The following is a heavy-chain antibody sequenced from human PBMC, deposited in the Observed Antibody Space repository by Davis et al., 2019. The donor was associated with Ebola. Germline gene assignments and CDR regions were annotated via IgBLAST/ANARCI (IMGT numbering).Heavy chain of an antibody. Sequence: MPSETLSLTCTVPGGSISSSSYYWCSIRQPPGKGLEWIGSIYYSGTTNYNPSLKSRVTISVDTSKNQFSLKLSSVTAADTAVYYCARAEGSGWYHKFWGQGSLVTVSS. V-gene: IGHV4-39*01. J-gene: IGHJ4*02. CDR2: IYYSGTT. D-gene: IGHD6-19*01. CDR1: GGSISSSSYY. CDR3: ARAEGSGWYHKF.